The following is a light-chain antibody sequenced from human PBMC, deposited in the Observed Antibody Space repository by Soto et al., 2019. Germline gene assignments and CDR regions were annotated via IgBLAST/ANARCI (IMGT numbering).Light chain of an antibody. CDR2: SNN. V-gene: IGLV1-44*01. CDR1: SSNIGSNT. Sequence: QSVLTQPPSASGTPGQRVTISCSGSSSNIGSNTVNWYQQLPGTAPKLLIYSNNHPPSGVPDRFSGSKSGTSASLAIGGLQCEDEAGYYCAAWDDSRNVVVFGGGTKLTVL. CDR3: AAWDDSRNVVV. J-gene: IGLJ2*01.